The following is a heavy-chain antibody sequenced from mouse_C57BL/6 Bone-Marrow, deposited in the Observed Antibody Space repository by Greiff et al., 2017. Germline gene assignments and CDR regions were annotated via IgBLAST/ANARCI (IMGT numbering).Heavy chain of an antibody. Sequence: QVQLQQPGAELVSPGTSVKLSCKASGYTFTSYWMHWVKQRPGQGLEWIGVFDPSDSYTNYNQKFKGKATLTVDTSSSTAYMQLSSLTSEDSAVYYCARSYYYASSWIYGGQCTTRTVSS. CDR2: FDPSDSYT. D-gene: IGHD1-1*01. V-gene: IGHV1-59*01. CDR1: GYTFTSYW. CDR3: ARSYYYASSWIY. J-gene: IGHJ2*01.